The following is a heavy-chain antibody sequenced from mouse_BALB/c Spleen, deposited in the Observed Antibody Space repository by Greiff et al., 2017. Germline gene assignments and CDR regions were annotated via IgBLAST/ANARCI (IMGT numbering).Heavy chain of an antibody. CDR2: IYPGDGDT. V-gene: IGHV1-80*01. CDR1: GYAFSSYW. CDR3: ARLDTTEGYAMDY. J-gene: IGHJ4*01. Sequence: QVQLKESGAELVRPGSSVKISCKASGYAFSSYWMNWVKQRPGQGLAWIGQIYPGDGDTNYNGKFKGKATLTADKSSSTAYMQLSSLTSEDSAVYFCARLDTTEGYAMDYWGQGTSVTVAS. D-gene: IGHD1-1*01.